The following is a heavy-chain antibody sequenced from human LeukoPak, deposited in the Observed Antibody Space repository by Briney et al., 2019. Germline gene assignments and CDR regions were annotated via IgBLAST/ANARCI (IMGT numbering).Heavy chain of an antibody. CDR3: ARQSRDGSKTRGYYFDS. V-gene: IGHV5-51*01. Sequence: GESLQISCKGSGNSFTSYWIGWVRQLPGKGLESMGIIYPADSDTTYSPSFEGQVTISADKSIDTVYLQWSSLKASDTATYYCARQSRDGSKTRGYYFDSWGQGTLVTVSS. D-gene: IGHD3-10*01. CDR1: GNSFTSYW. CDR2: IYPADSDT. J-gene: IGHJ4*02.